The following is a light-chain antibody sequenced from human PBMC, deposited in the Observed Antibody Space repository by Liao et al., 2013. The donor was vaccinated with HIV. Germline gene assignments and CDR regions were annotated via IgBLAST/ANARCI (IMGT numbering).Light chain of an antibody. V-gene: IGLV3-1*01. J-gene: IGLJ1*01. CDR1: KLGNKY. CDR3: QAWDGSTFV. CDR2: QDY. Sequence: SYELTQPPSVSVSPGQTASITCSGDKLGNKYSSWYQQKPGQSPVLVIYQDYKRPSGIPERISGSNSGNTATLTISETQAMDEADYYCQAWDGSTFVFGPGTKVTVL.